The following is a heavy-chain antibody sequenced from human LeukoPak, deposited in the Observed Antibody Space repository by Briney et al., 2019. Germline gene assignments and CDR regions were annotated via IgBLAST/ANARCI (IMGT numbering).Heavy chain of an antibody. CDR1: GYIFAHNG. V-gene: IGHV1-18*01. CDR2: ISAYNGDT. D-gene: IGHD3-3*01. Sequence: ASVKVSCKTSGYIFAHNGISWVRQAPGQGPEWMGWISAYNGDTNYAQNFQGRVTMTRDTSTSTVYMELRSLRSDDTAVYYCASPLRFFGYYYGMDVWGQGTTVTVSS. CDR3: ASPLRFFGYYYGMDV. J-gene: IGHJ6*02.